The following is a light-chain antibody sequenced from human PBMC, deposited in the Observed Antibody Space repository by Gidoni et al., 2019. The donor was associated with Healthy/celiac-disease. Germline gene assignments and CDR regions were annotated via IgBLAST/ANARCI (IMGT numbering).Light chain of an antibody. CDR1: QSISSY. Sequence: DIQMTQSPSSLSASVGDRVTITCRASQSISSYLNWYQQKPGKAPKLLIYAASSLQSGVPSRFSGSGSGTDFTLTISSLQPEDFATYYCQQGYSTPALTFXGXTKVEIK. J-gene: IGKJ4*01. V-gene: IGKV1-39*01. CDR3: QQGYSTPALT. CDR2: AAS.